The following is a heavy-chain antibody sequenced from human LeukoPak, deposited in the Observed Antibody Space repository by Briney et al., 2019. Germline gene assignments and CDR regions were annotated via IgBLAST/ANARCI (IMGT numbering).Heavy chain of an antibody. Sequence: GGSLRLSCAASGFTFSSFWMTWVRQAPGKGLEWVANINQDGSEEYYVDSVKGRFTISRDNAKNSLYLQMNSLRAEDTAVYYCANHLACGSTSCPPFDDWGQGTLVTVSS. CDR2: INQDGSEE. D-gene: IGHD2-2*01. CDR1: GFTFSSFW. V-gene: IGHV3-7*01. J-gene: IGHJ4*02. CDR3: ANHLACGSTSCPPFDD.